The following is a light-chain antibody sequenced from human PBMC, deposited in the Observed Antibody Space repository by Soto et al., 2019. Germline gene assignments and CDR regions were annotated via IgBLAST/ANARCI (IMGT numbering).Light chain of an antibody. V-gene: IGLV1-36*01. CDR3: ATWDDSLNGRV. CDR1: NSNIGNNA. CDR2: YDE. J-gene: IGLJ3*02. Sequence: QSVLTQPPSVSGAPRQRVTISCSGSNSNIGNNAVNWYQQFPGKAPKLLIYYDELLPSGVSDRFSGSKSGTSASLAISGLQSDDEADYYCATWDDSLNGRVFGGGTKLTVL.